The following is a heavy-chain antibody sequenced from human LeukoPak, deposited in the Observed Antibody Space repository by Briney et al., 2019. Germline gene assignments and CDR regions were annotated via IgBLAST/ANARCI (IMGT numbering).Heavy chain of an antibody. V-gene: IGHV3-74*01. CDR1: GFTFRDYW. CDR2: IKSDGSST. D-gene: IGHD1-14*01. CDR3: ARDLGAPDDY. Sequence: GGSLRLSCAASGFTFRDYWMHWVRQAAGKGLVWVSRIKSDGSSTTYADSVKGRFTISRDNAKNTVYLQMNSLRTEDTAVYYCARDLGAPDDYWGQGTLVTVSS. J-gene: IGHJ4*02.